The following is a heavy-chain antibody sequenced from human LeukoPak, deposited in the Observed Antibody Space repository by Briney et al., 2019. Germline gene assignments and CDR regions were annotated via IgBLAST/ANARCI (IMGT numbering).Heavy chain of an antibody. D-gene: IGHD3-10*01. Sequence: GRSLRLSCAASGFTFSDYGMHWVRQAPGKGLEWVAVTSHDGRNNLYAESGKGRFTISRDNSKNTLYLQMSSLRTEDTAVYYCARDRGFGGDDYWGQGTLVTVSS. CDR2: TSHDGRNN. CDR1: GFTFSDYG. J-gene: IGHJ4*02. CDR3: ARDRGFGGDDY. V-gene: IGHV3-30*03.